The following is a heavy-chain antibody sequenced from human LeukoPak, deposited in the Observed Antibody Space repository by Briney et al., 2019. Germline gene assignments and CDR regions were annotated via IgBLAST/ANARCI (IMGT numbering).Heavy chain of an antibody. Sequence: SVKVSCKASGGTFSSYAISWVRQAPGQGLEWIGRIIPILGIANYAQKFQGRVTITADKSTSTAYTELSSLRSEDTAVYYCARDAHHYYDSSGYYSDYWGQRTLVTVSS. D-gene: IGHD3-22*01. V-gene: IGHV1-69*04. CDR3: ARDAHHYYDSSGYYSDY. J-gene: IGHJ4*02. CDR1: GGTFSSYA. CDR2: IIPILGIA.